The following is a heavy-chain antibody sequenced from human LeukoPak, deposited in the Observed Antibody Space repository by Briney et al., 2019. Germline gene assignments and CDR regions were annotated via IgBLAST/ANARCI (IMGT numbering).Heavy chain of an antibody. CDR2: ISGSGGTT. D-gene: IGHD2-2*01. CDR3: AKEPREYCSSTSCPNWIDP. Sequence: GGSLRLSCAASGFTFNSYAMSWVRQAPGKGLEWVSAISGSGGTTYYADSVKGRFTISGDNSENTLYLQMNSLRAEDTAVYYCAKEPREYCSSTSCPNWIDPWGQGTLVTVSS. J-gene: IGHJ5*02. V-gene: IGHV3-23*01. CDR1: GFTFNSYA.